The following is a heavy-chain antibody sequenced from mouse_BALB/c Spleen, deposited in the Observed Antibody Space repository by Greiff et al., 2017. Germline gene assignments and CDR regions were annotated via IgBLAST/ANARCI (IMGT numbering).Heavy chain of an antibody. Sequence: QVQLQQSGPQLVRPGASVKISCKASGYSFTSYWMHWVKQRPGQGLEWIGMLVPSDSETRLNQKFKDKATLTVDKSSSTAYMQLSSPTSEDSAVYYCARESVYDYGLAMDYWGQGTSVTVSS. CDR1: GYSFTSYW. J-gene: IGHJ4*01. CDR2: LVPSDSET. V-gene: IGHV1S127*01. CDR3: ARESVYDYGLAMDY. D-gene: IGHD2-4*01.